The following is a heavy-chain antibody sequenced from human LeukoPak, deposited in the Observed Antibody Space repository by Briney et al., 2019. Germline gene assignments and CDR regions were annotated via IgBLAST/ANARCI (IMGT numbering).Heavy chain of an antibody. D-gene: IGHD6-19*01. CDR2: IYYSGST. CDR3: ARDLRGAVAGV. CDR1: GGSISTYY. Sequence: PSETLSLTCTVSGGSISTYYWSWMRQPPGRGLEWIGYIYYSGSTNHNPSLQSRVTISVDKSKNQFSLKLSSVTAADTAVYYCARDLRGAVAGVWGQGTLVTVSS. V-gene: IGHV4-59*12. J-gene: IGHJ4*02.